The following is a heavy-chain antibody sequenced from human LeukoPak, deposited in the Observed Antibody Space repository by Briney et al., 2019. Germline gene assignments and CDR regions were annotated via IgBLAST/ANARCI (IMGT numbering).Heavy chain of an antibody. CDR2: ISGSGGDT. V-gene: IGHV3-23*01. D-gene: IGHD1-26*01. Sequence: GGSLRLSCAASGFTFSSYAMNWVCQAPGKGLEWVSISGSGGDTYYADSVKGRFTVSRDNSKNTLYLQMNSLRAEDTALYYCAKPERSGSYSYYFDSWGQGALVTVSS. J-gene: IGHJ4*02. CDR3: AKPERSGSYSYYFDS. CDR1: GFTFSSYA.